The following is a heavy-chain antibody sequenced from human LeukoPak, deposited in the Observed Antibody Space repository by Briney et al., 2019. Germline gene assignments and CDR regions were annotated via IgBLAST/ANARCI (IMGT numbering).Heavy chain of an antibody. V-gene: IGHV3-23*01. CDR2: ISGSGGST. CDR1: GFTFSSFA. CDR3: AKGGRQGDSSSYYLFFDS. Sequence: GGSLRLSCAASGFTFSSFAMSWVRQAPGKGLEWVSAISGSGGSTYYADSVKGRFTISRDNSKNTLYLQMNSLRAEDTAVYYCAKGGRQGDSSSYYLFFDSWGQGTLVTVSS. D-gene: IGHD1-26*01. J-gene: IGHJ4*02.